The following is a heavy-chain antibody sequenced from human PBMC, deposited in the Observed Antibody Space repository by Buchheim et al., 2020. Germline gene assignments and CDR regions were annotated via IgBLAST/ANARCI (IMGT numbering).Heavy chain of an antibody. CDR3: ALTYYYDSSGYYY. Sequence: QVQLVQSGAEVKKPGASVKVSCKASGYTFTGYYIHWVRQAPGQGLEWMGWINPNSGGTNYATKFQGWVTMTRDTSLSTAYLELSRLRSDDTAVYYCALTYYYDSSGYYYWGQGT. CDR1: GYTFTGYY. D-gene: IGHD3-22*01. J-gene: IGHJ4*02. V-gene: IGHV1-2*04. CDR2: INPNSGGT.